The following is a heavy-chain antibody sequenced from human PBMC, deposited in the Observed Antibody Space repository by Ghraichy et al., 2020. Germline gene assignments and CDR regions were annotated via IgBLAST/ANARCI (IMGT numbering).Heavy chain of an antibody. Sequence: ASVKVSCKTSGYTFTSSDINWVRQATGQGLEWMGWMNPNSTNTGYAHKFKGRVTMTRNTSISTAYMELSSLRSEDTAVYYCARGLWGDGYKYRFDSWGQGTLVTVSS. CDR3: ARGLWGDGYKYRFDS. CDR1: GYTFTSSD. J-gene: IGHJ5*01. CDR2: MNPNSTNT. D-gene: IGHD5-24*01. V-gene: IGHV1-8*01.